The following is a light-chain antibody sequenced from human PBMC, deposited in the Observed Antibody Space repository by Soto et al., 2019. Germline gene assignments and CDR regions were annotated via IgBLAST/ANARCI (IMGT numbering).Light chain of an antibody. CDR3: QQYGTSPLT. J-gene: IGKJ5*01. Sequence: EKVLTQSPGTLSLSPGERATLSCRASQTVSSYLTWYQQRPGQAPRLLIYGASKRATGIPDRFSGSGSGTDFTLTISRLEPEDFALYYCQQYGTSPLTFGQGPRLEIK. CDR2: GAS. V-gene: IGKV3-20*01. CDR1: QTVSSY.